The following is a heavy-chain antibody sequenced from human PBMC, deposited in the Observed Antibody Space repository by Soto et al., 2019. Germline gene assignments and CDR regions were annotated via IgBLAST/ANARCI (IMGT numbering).Heavy chain of an antibody. J-gene: IGHJ6*02. CDR1: GFTFSSYA. V-gene: IGHV3-30*18. CDR2: ISYDGILK. Sequence: GGSLRLSCAASGFTFSSYAMSWVRQAPGKGLEWVAIISYDGILKYYADSVKGRFTISRDTSKSALYLQMNSLRPEDTAVYYCAKDFKISGGHYGSLNYYYGMDVWGQGTTVTVSS. D-gene: IGHD3-10*01. CDR3: AKDFKISGGHYGSLNYYYGMDV.